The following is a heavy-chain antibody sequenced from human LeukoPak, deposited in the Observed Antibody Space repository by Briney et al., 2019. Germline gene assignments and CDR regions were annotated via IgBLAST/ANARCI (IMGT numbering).Heavy chain of an antibody. J-gene: IGHJ3*02. Sequence: GGSLRLSCAASGFTFNNYRMGWVRQAPGKGLEWVANIKQDGSEKQYVDSVKGRFTISRDNAKNSLYLQMNSLRAEDTAVYYCARVGPDAFDIWGQGTMVTVSS. CDR3: ARVGPDAFDI. CDR2: IKQDGSEK. V-gene: IGHV3-7*03. CDR1: GFTFNNYR.